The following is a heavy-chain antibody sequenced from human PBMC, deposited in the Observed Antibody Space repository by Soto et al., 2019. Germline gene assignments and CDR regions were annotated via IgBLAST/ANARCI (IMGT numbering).Heavy chain of an antibody. J-gene: IGHJ4*02. D-gene: IGHD3-9*01. V-gene: IGHV4-31*03. CDR2: IYYSGST. CDR3: ARYYPYYDILTGYYKGNFDY. CDR1: GGSISSGGYY. Sequence: PSETLSLTCTVSGGSISSGGYYWSWIRQHPGKGLEWIGYIYYSGSTYYNPSLKSRVTISVDTSKNQFSLKLIPVTAADTAVYYCARYYPYYDILTGYYKGNFDYWGQGTLVTVSS.